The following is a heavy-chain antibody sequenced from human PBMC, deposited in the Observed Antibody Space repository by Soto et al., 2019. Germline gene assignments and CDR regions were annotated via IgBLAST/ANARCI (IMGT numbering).Heavy chain of an antibody. V-gene: IGHV4-59*07. Sequence: SDCMSLSSASCSGSMCISLCCVIRQPPGEGLEWIGYIYYSGSTNYNPYLKSRVTISVDTSKNQFSLKLSSVTAADTAVYYCASTRRTKPYYYGLGVWGQGTTVTGPS. CDR3: ASTRRTKPYYYGLGV. CDR1: SGSMCISL. CDR2: IYYSGST. J-gene: IGHJ6*02.